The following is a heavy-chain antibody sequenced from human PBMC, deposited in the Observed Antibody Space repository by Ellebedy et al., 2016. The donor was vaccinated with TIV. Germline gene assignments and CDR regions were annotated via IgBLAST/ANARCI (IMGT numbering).Heavy chain of an antibody. CDR1: GYTFSTFD. V-gene: IGHV1-8*02. J-gene: IGHJ5*02. CDR3: ARVRRMNWFDP. CDR2: MNCDTGNT. Sequence: AASVKVSCKASGYTFSTFDIIWVRQATGQGLEWMGWMNCDTGNTGYAQKFRGRITMTRNTSITTAYMELSSLSSEDTALYYCARVRRMNWFDPWGQGTLVTVSS. D-gene: IGHD1-1*01.